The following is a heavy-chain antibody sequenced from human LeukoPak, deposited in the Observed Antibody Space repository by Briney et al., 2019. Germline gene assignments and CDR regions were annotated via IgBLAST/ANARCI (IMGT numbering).Heavy chain of an antibody. CDR1: GGSISSYY. CDR3: ARDQGYYDSSGYRFDY. CDR2: IYSGGST. J-gene: IGHJ4*02. V-gene: IGHV3-66*01. Sequence: ETLSLTCTVSGGSISSYYWSWIRQAPGKGLEWVSVIYSGGSTYYADSVKGRFTISRDNSKNTLYLQMNSLRAEDTAVYYCARDQGYYDSSGYRFDYWGQGTLVTVSS. D-gene: IGHD3-22*01.